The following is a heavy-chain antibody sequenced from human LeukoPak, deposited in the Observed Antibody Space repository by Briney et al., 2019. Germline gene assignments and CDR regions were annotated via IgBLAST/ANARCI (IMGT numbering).Heavy chain of an antibody. Sequence: GGSLRLSCAASGFTFSSYSMNWVRQAPGKGLEWVSSIRSSSSYIYYADSVKGRFTISRDNAKNSLYLQMNSLRAEDTAVYYCARDLLTDYYDSSGYPPGAFDIWGQGTMVTVSS. CDR3: ARDLLTDYYDSSGYPPGAFDI. CDR1: GFTFSSYS. V-gene: IGHV3-21*06. J-gene: IGHJ3*02. CDR2: IRSSSSYI. D-gene: IGHD3-22*01.